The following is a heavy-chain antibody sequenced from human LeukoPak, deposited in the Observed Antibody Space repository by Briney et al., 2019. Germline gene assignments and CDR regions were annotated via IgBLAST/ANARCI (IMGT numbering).Heavy chain of an antibody. D-gene: IGHD2-15*01. CDR1: GYTFTGYY. J-gene: IGHJ6*03. Sequence: ASVKVSCKASGYTFTGYYMHWVRQAPGQGLEWMGWISAYNGNTNYAQKLQGRVTMTTDTSTSTAHMELRSLRSDDTAVYYCARGGDIVVVVAAAKLEIDYYYYYMDVWGKGTTVTVSS. V-gene: IGHV1-18*04. CDR2: ISAYNGNT. CDR3: ARGGDIVVVVAAAKLEIDYYYYYMDV.